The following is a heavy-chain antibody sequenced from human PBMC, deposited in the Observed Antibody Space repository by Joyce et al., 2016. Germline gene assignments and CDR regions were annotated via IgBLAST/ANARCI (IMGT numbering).Heavy chain of an antibody. V-gene: IGHV1-2*06. CDR1: GYSFNDHY. D-gene: IGHD2-2*01. J-gene: IGHJ3*02. Sequence: QVQLVQSGAEVKKPGASVKASCKASGYSFNDHYMHWMRQTPGQGLEWMGRINPDSGGTIYAQKFQGRVTMTTDTSINTAYMELSSLRSDDTAVFYCARGPMPPYAFDIWGQGTLVSVSS. CDR3: ARGPMPPYAFDI. CDR2: INPDSGGT.